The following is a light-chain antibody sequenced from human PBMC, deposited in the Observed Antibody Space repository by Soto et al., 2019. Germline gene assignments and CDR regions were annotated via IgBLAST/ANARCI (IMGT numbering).Light chain of an antibody. Sequence: QSVLTQPHSASGTPGQRVTISCSGSSSNIGSNYVYWYQQLPGTAPKLLIYRNNQRPSGVPDRFSGSKSGTSASLAISGLRSEDEADYYCAACDDSLSGWVFGGGTNLTVL. CDR3: AACDDSLSGWV. CDR1: SSNIGSNY. CDR2: RNN. V-gene: IGLV1-47*01. J-gene: IGLJ3*02.